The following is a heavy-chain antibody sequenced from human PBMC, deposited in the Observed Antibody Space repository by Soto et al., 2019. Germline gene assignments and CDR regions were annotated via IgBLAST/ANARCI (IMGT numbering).Heavy chain of an antibody. J-gene: IGHJ4*02. Sequence: SETLSLTCTVSGGSISSSSXYWGWIRQPPGKGLEWIGSIYYSGSTYYNPSLKSRVTISVDTSKNQFSLKLSSVTAADTAVYYCARLGTTGLFDYWGQGTLVTVSS. CDR1: GGSISSSSXY. D-gene: IGHD1-1*01. CDR2: IYYSGST. CDR3: ARLGTTGLFDY. V-gene: IGHV4-39*01.